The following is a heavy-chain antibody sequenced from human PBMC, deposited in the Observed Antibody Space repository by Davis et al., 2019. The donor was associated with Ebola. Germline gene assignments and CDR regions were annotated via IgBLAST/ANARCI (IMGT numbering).Heavy chain of an antibody. Sequence: PGGSLRLSCAASGFTFSNYAMNWVRQAPGKGLEWVSVIVGSGVSRHYADSVKGRFTISRDNFENTLYLQMDSLRAEDTAIYYCARDGTSGGWLNHLDSWGRGTLVTVSS. CDR3: ARDGTSGGWLNHLDS. D-gene: IGHD5-12*01. J-gene: IGHJ4*02. V-gene: IGHV3-23*01. CDR2: IVGSGVSR. CDR1: GFTFSNYA.